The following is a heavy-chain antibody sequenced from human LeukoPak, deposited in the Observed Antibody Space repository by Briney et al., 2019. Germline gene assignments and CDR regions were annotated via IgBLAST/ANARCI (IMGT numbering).Heavy chain of an antibody. CDR3: ARDYSIDI. CDR2: ITGSGGST. D-gene: IGHD2-15*01. CDR1: GFTFSNYG. J-gene: IGHJ3*02. Sequence: GGSLRLSCVASGFTFSNYGMSWVRQAPGKGLEWVSGITGSGGSTYYADSVKGRFTISRDNAKNSLYLQMSSLRAEDTAVYYCARDYSIDIWGQGTMVTVSS. V-gene: IGHV3-23*01.